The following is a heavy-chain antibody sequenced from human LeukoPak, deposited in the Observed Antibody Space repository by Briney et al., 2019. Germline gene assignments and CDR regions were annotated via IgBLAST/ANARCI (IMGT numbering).Heavy chain of an antibody. D-gene: IGHD2-2*02. CDR2: ISGSGGST. V-gene: IGHV3-23*01. J-gene: IGHJ4*02. Sequence: RAGGSLRLSWVAAGFTFSSYAMSWVRQAPGKGLEWGSAISGSGGSTYYADSVKGRFTISRDNSKNTLYLQMNSLRAEDTAVYYCAKDYVVVVPAAIGPFDYWGQGTLVTVSS. CDR1: GFTFSSYA. CDR3: AKDYVVVVPAAIGPFDY.